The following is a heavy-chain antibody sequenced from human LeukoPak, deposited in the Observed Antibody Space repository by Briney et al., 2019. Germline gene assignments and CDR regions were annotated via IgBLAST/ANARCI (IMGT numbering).Heavy chain of an antibody. Sequence: NPSETLSLTCAVYGGSFSGYYWSWIRQPPGKRLEWIGYIFNSGSTNYNPSLRSRVTMSVDTSRDQFFLRLSSVTAADTAIYYCASRPAGTTWYGVFDYWSQGTLVTVSS. CDR1: GGSFSGYY. D-gene: IGHD6-13*01. J-gene: IGHJ4*02. CDR3: ASRPAGTTWYGVFDY. CDR2: IFNSGST. V-gene: IGHV4-59*01.